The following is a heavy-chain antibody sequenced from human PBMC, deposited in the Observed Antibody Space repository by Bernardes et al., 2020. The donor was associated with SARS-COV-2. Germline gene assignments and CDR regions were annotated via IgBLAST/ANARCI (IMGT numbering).Heavy chain of an antibody. CDR3: ARPFYYGSTSYPFYFDF. CDR1: GFNFTMYW. Sequence: GGSLRLSCATSGFNFTMYWMSWVRQAPGKGLEWVANIKQDGSKKFYVDSVKGRFTISRDNDQRSLYLEMNTLRAEDTAVYYCARPFYYGSTSYPFYFDFWGQGALFTVAS. V-gene: IGHV3-7*04. D-gene: IGHD3-10*01. CDR2: IKQDGSKK. J-gene: IGHJ4*02.